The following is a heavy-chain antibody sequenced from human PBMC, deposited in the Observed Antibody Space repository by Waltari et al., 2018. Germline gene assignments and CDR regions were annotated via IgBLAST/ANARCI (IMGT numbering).Heavy chain of an antibody. Sequence: EVQLLESGGGLVQPGGSMRLSCAASGFTFSDYARNWVRQAPGKGLEWVSSISASGGSQYYVDSLKGRITISRDNSRNTVFLQINSLRAEDTAIYYCAKDQRVAPTSLPNYYYGMDVWGQGTTVTVSS. CDR3: AKDQRVAPTSLPNYYYGMDV. V-gene: IGHV3-23*01. D-gene: IGHD1-1*01. CDR2: ISASGGSQ. J-gene: IGHJ6*02. CDR1: GFTFSDYA.